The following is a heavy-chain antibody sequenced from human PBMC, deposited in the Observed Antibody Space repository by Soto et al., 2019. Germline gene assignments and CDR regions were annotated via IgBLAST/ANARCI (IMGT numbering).Heavy chain of an antibody. D-gene: IGHD2-8*01. CDR2: ISGSGGST. Sequence: GGSLRLSCAASGFTFSSYAMSWVRQAPGKGLEWVSAISGSGGSTYYADSVKGRFTISRDNSKNTLYLQMNSLRAEDTAVYYCAKDENNMSDVLMVYAIPFDYWGQGTLVTVSS. J-gene: IGHJ4*02. CDR1: GFTFSSYA. CDR3: AKDENNMSDVLMVYAIPFDY. V-gene: IGHV3-23*01.